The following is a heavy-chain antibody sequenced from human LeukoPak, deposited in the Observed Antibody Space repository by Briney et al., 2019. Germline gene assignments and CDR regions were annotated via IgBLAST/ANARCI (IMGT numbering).Heavy chain of an antibody. D-gene: IGHD3-22*01. CDR2: ISYDGSNK. V-gene: IGHV3-30*18. Sequence: GRSLRLSCAASGFTFSSYDMHWVRQAPGKGLEWVAVISYDGSNKYYADSVKGRFTISRDNSKNTLYLQMNSLRAEDTAVYYCAKITRMIVVVAPPDYWGQGTLVTVSS. J-gene: IGHJ4*02. CDR3: AKITRMIVVVAPPDY. CDR1: GFTFSSYD.